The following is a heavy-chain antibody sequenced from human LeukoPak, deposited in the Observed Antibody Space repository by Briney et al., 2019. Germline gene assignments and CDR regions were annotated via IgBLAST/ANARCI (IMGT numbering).Heavy chain of an antibody. V-gene: IGHV3-33*01. J-gene: IGHJ3*02. CDR1: GFTSSYYG. CDR3: ATPGPDWGDAFDI. CDR2: IWYDGSNK. Sequence: PGRSLRLSCAASGFTSSYYGMHWVRQAPGKGLEWVAVIWYDGSNKYYADSVKGRFTISRDNSKNTLYLQMNSLRAEDTAVYYCATPGPDWGDAFDIWGQGTMVTVSS. D-gene: IGHD3/OR15-3a*01.